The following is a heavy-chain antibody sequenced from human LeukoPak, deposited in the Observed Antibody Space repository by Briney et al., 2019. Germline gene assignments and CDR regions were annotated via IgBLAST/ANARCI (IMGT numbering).Heavy chain of an antibody. Sequence: ASVKVSCKASGYTFINYAINWGRQAPGQSLEWLGWINAGSGNTKYSEKFQGRVTITRDTSVSTAYLELSSLRSEDTAVYYCARGPRAAADDYWGQGTLVTVSS. D-gene: IGHD6-13*01. J-gene: IGHJ4*02. V-gene: IGHV1-3*01. CDR2: INAGSGNT. CDR3: ARGPRAAADDY. CDR1: GYTFINYA.